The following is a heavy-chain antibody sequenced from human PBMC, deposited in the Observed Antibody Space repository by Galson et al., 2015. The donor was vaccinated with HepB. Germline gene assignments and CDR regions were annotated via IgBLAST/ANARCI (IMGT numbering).Heavy chain of an antibody. CDR1: GGTFSSYA. CDR3: ARQGSGGSSNWFDP. CDR2: IIPIFGTA. J-gene: IGHJ5*02. D-gene: IGHD2-15*01. Sequence: SVKVSCKASGGTFSSYAISWVRQAPGQGLEWMGGIIPIFGTANYAQKFQGRVTITADESTSTAYMELSSLRSEDTAVYYCARQGSGGSSNWFDPWGQGTLVTVSS. V-gene: IGHV1-69*13.